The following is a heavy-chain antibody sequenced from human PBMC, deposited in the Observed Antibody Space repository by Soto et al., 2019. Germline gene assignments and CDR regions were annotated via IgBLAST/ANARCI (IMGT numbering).Heavy chain of an antibody. D-gene: IGHD2-2*03. CDR2: ISPILGIA. J-gene: IGHJ4*02. CDR1: GGTFSSYT. Sequence: QVQLVQSGAEVKKPGSSVKVSCKASGGTFSSYTISWVRQAPGQGLEWMGRISPILGIANYAQKFQGSVSIXXDKSTSTAYMELSSLRSEDTAVYYCASDGSSVLDYWGQGTLVTVSS. CDR3: ASDGSSVLDY. V-gene: IGHV1-69*02.